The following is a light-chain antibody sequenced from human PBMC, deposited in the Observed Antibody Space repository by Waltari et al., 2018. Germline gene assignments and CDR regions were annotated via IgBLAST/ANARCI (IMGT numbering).Light chain of an antibody. V-gene: IGKV1-5*01. Sequence: DIQMTQSPSTLSASVGDTVTITCRASQSVSSWLAWYQQKAGQAPTVLVYDASDLESGVPSRFSGSGSDTEFTLTISNLQPDDVATYYCQQYDSYVYTFGQGTKLEIK. CDR3: QQYDSYVYT. CDR1: QSVSSW. CDR2: DAS. J-gene: IGKJ2*01.